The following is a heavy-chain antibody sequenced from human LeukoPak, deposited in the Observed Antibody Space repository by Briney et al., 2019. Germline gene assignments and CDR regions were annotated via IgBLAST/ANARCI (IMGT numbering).Heavy chain of an antibody. CDR3: ARGQRKHFDY. J-gene: IGHJ4*02. V-gene: IGHV4-34*01. CDR1: GGSFSGYY. Sequence: SETLPLTCAVYGGSFSGYYWSWIRQPPGKGLEWIGEINHSGSTNYNPSLKSRVTISVDTSKNQFSLKLSSVTAADTAVYYCARGQRKHFDYWGQGTLVTVSS. CDR2: INHSGST.